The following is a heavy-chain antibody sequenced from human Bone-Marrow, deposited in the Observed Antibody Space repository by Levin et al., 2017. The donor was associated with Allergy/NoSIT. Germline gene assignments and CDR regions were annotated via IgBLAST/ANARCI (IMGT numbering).Heavy chain of an antibody. CDR2: IAYDGSNT. CDR1: GFSFSSYG. V-gene: IGHV3-30*18. CDR3: AKDLVNGENNYQDEGYSDS. D-gene: IGHD2-21*01. J-gene: IGHJ4*02. Sequence: GESLKISCVASGFSFSSYGMHWVRQAPGKGLEWVAMIAYDGSNTFYSDSVTGRYTISRDTSRNTLYLQMNSLRPEDTAVYFCAKDLVNGENNYQDEGYSDSWGQGVQVIVSS.